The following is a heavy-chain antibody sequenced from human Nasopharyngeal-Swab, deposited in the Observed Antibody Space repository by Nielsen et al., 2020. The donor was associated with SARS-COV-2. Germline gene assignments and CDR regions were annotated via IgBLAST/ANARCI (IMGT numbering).Heavy chain of an antibody. Sequence: GEALKISWAASGIPLRQYYMTWVRQPPGKGLEGGANIKQDGSEQIYADSVKGRFTISRDNAKNSLYLQMDSLRADDTAVYYCARESVVTGMDDATDIWGQGTMVTVSS. CDR2: IKQDGSEQ. J-gene: IGHJ3*02. V-gene: IGHV3-7*04. D-gene: IGHD2-21*02. CDR1: GIPLRQYY. CDR3: ARESVVTGMDDATDI.